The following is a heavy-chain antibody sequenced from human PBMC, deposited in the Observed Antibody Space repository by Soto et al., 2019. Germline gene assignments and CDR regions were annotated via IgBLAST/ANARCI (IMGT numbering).Heavy chain of an antibody. CDR2: INPSGGST. V-gene: IGHV1-46*01. CDR3: ARAGFGMLLDY. CDR1: GYTFTSYY. J-gene: IGHJ4*02. D-gene: IGHD2-8*01. Sequence: ASVKVSCKASGYTFTSYYMHWVRQAPGQGLEWMGIINPSGGSTSYAQKFQGRVTMTRDTSTSTVYMELSSLRSEDTAAYYCARAGFGMLLDYWGQGTLVTVSS.